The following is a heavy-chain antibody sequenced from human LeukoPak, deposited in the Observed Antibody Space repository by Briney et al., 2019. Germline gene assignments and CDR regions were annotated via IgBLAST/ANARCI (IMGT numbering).Heavy chain of an antibody. D-gene: IGHD2-2*01. J-gene: IGHJ4*02. CDR3: AFVPGYCSSTSCYRVQIDY. CDR2: IHYTGST. Sequence: PSETLSLTCTVSGGSISSSYWSWIRQPPGKGLEWIGFIHYTGSTNYNPSPKSRVTISVDTSKNQFSLKLSSVTAADTAVYYCAFVPGYCSSTSCYRVQIDYWGQGTLVTVSS. CDR1: GGSISSSY. V-gene: IGHV4-59*08.